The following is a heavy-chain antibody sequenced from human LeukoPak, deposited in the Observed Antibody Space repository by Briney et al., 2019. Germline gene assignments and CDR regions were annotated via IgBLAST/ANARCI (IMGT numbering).Heavy chain of an antibody. V-gene: IGHV4-38-2*01. CDR1: GYSISSGYY. J-gene: IGHJ5*02. CDR3: ARALGYDFWSGYYTGNWFDP. CDR2: IYHSGST. D-gene: IGHD3-3*01. Sequence: SETLSLTCAVSGYSISSGYYWGWIRQPPGKGLEWIGSIYHSGSTYYNPSLKSRVTISVDTSKNQFSLKLSSVTAAATAVYYCARALGYDFWSGYYTGNWFDPWGQGTLVTVSS.